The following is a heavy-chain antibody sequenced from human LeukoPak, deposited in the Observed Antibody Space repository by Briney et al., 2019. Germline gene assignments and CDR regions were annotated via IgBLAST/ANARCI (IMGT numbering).Heavy chain of an antibody. CDR2: ISSSSSYI. J-gene: IGHJ4*02. CDR1: GFTFSSYS. Sequence: PGGSLRLSCAASGFTFSSYSMNWVRQAPGKGLEWVSSISSSSSYIYYADSVKGRFTISRDNAKNSLYLQMNSLSAEDTAVYYCARGPRQYCSSTSCYLDYWGQGTLVTVSS. CDR3: ARGPRQYCSSTSCYLDY. D-gene: IGHD2-2*01. V-gene: IGHV3-21*01.